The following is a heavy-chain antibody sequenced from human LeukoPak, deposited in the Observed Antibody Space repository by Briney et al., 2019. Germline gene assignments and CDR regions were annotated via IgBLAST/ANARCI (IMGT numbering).Heavy chain of an antibody. CDR2: IYFSGST. CDR3: ANLGYYNYGMDV. V-gene: IGHV4-39*01. J-gene: IGHJ6*02. CDR1: GGCTSITTYY. Sequence: SGTLSLTCTVSGGCTSITTYYWGWIRQPPGKGLEWIGTIYFSGSTYYNPSLKRRVTISVDTSKNQFSLTMSSVTAADTAVYYCANLGYYNYGMDVWGQGTTVTVSS.